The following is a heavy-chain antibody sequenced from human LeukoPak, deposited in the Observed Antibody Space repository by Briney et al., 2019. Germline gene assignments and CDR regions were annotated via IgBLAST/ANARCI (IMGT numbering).Heavy chain of an antibody. D-gene: IGHD5-18*01. J-gene: IGHJ4*02. V-gene: IGHV1-69*13. CDR2: IIPIFGTA. CDR1: GGTFSSYA. CDR3: ARDLLHPTNPWIQLWFFN. Sequence: SVKVSCTASGGTFSSYAISWVRQAPGPGLEWMGGIIPIFGTANYAQKFQGRVTITADESTSTAYMELSSLRPEDTAVYYCARDLLHPTNPWIQLWFFNWGQGTLVTVSS.